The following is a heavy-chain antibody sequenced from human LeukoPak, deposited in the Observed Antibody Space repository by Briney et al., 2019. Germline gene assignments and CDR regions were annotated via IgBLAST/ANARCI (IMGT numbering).Heavy chain of an antibody. CDR3: AKVAHIVVVRLDY. CDR1: GFTFSGSA. CDR2: IRSRANSYVT. D-gene: IGHD2-2*01. V-gene: IGHV3-73*01. Sequence: GGSLRLSCAASGFTFSGSAMHWVRQASGKGLEWVGRIRSRANSYVTAYAAAVTGRFIISRDNSKNTLYLQMNSLRAEDTAVYYCAKVAHIVVVRLDYWGQGTLVTVSS. J-gene: IGHJ4*02.